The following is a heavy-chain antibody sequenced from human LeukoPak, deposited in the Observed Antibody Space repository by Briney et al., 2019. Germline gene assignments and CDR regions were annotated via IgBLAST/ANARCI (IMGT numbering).Heavy chain of an antibody. J-gene: IGHJ4*02. D-gene: IGHD1-26*01. CDR3: ARENSGRYREFDY. Sequence: PSETLSLTCTVSGGSISSYYGSWSRQPAGKGLEGIGRIYTSWSTNYNSSLKSRVSMSVDRSENQSSLKLSSVTDADTAVFYCARENSGRYREFDYWGQGTLVTVSS. V-gene: IGHV4-4*07. CDR1: GGSISSYY. CDR2: IYTSWST.